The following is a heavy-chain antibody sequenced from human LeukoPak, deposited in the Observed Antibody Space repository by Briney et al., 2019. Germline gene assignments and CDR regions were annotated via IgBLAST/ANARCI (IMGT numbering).Heavy chain of an antibody. Sequence: SETLSLTCTVSGGSISSSSYYWGWIRQPPGKGLEWIGRIYYSRSTYYNPSLKSRVTISVDTSKNQFSLKLSSVTAADTAVYYCARVSVDIVATIWDSSCWYYVDYWGQGNLVTVSS. V-gene: IGHV4-39*07. D-gene: IGHD5-12*01. CDR2: IYYSRST. CDR3: ARVSVDIVATIWDSSCWYYVDY. CDR1: GGSISSSSYY. J-gene: IGHJ4*02.